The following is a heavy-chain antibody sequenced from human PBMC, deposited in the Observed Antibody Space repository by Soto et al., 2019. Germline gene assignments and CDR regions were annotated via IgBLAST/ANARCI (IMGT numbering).Heavy chain of an antibody. CDR3: ARGCYYGSGSYLTDY. J-gene: IGHJ4*02. Sequence: SETLSLTCAVYGGSFSGYYWSWIRQPPGKGLEWIGEINHSGSTNYNPSLKSRVTISVDTSKNQFSLKLSSVTAADTAVYYCARGCYYGSGSYLTDYWGQGTLVTVSS. CDR1: GGSFSGYY. V-gene: IGHV4-34*01. CDR2: INHSGST. D-gene: IGHD3-10*01.